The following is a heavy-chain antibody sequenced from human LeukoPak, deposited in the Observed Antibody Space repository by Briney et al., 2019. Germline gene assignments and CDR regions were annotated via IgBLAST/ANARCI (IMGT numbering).Heavy chain of an antibody. CDR3: ARGLSGIAAAADFDY. Sequence: GGSLRLSCAASGFTFSSYSMNWVRQAPGKGLEWVSSISSSSSYIYYADSVKGRFTISRDNAKNSLYLQMNSLRAEDTAVYYCARGLSGIAAAADFDYWGQGTLVTVSS. V-gene: IGHV3-21*01. J-gene: IGHJ4*02. CDR2: ISSSSSYI. D-gene: IGHD6-13*01. CDR1: GFTFSSYS.